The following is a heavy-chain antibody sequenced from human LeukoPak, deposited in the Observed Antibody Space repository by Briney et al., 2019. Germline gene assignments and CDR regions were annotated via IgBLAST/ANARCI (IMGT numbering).Heavy chain of an antibody. D-gene: IGHD3-10*01. Sequence: PSETLSLTCTVSGGSISSYYWSWIRQPAGKGLEWIGRFYTSGSTNYNPSLKSRVTMSVHTSKNQFSLKLSSVTAADTAVYYCARLWFARGTNGMDVWGQGTTVTVSS. J-gene: IGHJ6*02. CDR2: FYTSGST. V-gene: IGHV4-4*07. CDR3: ARLWFARGTNGMDV. CDR1: GGSISSYY.